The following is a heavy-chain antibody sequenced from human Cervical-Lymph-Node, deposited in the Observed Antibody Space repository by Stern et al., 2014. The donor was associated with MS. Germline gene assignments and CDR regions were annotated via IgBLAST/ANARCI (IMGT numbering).Heavy chain of an antibody. Sequence: QVQLQESGPGLVKPSETLSLTCTVSTGAISNTIYHWGWIRQPPGEGLEWIGSISYSGNADYNPSLKSRVTTSIDESKNQFILKLNSGAATDPAIYYCARHAGMTSVLRWFDPWGPGTLVTVSS. CDR1: TGAISNTIYH. CDR2: ISYSGNA. V-gene: IGHV4-39*01. D-gene: IGHD4-17*01. CDR3: ARHAGMTSVLRWFDP. J-gene: IGHJ5*02.